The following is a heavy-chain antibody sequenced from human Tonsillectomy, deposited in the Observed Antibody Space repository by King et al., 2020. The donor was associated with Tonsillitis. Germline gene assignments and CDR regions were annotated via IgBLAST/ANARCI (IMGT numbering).Heavy chain of an antibody. CDR3: VKDLGGSGSS. V-gene: IGHV3-11*01. CDR1: GFTFSASY. Sequence: VQLVESGGGLVKPGESLRLSCAASGFTFSASYMSWIRQAPGKGLEWVSYISSSSDTIHYADSVRGRFTVSRDNMKDSVYLQMSGLRAEDAALYYCVKDLGGSGSSWGQGILVTVSS. CDR2: ISSSSDTI. J-gene: IGHJ4*02. D-gene: IGHD1-26*01.